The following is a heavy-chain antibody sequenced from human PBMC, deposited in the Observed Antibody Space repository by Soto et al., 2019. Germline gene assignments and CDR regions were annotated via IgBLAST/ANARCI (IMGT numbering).Heavy chain of an antibody. CDR3: ARHKYYFRSGNCNLVY. CDR2: SYPVKPHT. D-gene: IGHD3-3*01. CDR1: GYSFTSYW. V-gene: IGHV5-51*01. J-gene: IGHJ4*02. Sequence: GDSLKISCKGSGYSFTSYWIGWMRQMPGKALEWMAVSYPVKPHTTNCASFKGQATITADKSISSSYLQLRRLKASDTAMYYCARHKYYFRSGNCNLVYWGQGTLVTVSS.